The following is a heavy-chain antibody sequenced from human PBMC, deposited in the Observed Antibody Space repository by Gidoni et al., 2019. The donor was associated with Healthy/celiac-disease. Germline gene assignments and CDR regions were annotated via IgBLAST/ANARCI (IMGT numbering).Heavy chain of an antibody. J-gene: IGHJ4*02. CDR3: ARVRDVVAGTYFDY. CDR2: TYYRSKWYN. Sequence: QVQLQQSGPGLVKPSQTLSLPCAISGDSVPSNSAAWNWIRQSPSRGIEWLGRTYYRSKWYNDYAVSVKSRITINPDTSKNQFSLQLNSVTPEDTAVYYCARVRDVVAGTYFDYWGQGTLVTVSS. CDR1: GDSVPSNSAA. V-gene: IGHV6-1*01. D-gene: IGHD6-19*01.